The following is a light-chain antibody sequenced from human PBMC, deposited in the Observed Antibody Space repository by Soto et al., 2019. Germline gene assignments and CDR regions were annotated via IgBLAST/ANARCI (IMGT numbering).Light chain of an antibody. CDR1: QDIGNA. J-gene: IGKJ1*01. CDR2: AAS. CDR3: QQYNSPLWT. V-gene: IGKV1-17*01. Sequence: DIQMTQSPASLSASVGDRVTITCRASQDIGNALGWFQQKPGKAPKRLIYAASTLQSGVPSRFSGSRSGTEFTLTISSLQPDDFATYYCQQYNSPLWTFGQGTKVDI.